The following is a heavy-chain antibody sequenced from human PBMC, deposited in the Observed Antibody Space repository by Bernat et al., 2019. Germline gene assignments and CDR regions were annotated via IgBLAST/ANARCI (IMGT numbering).Heavy chain of an antibody. CDR2: IWYDGSNK. CDR3: ARDGETYGSGSRPYYYYYGMDV. J-gene: IGHJ6*02. Sequence: QVQLVESGGGVVQPGRSLRLSCAASGFTFSSYGMHWVRQAPGKGLEWVAGIWYDGSNKYYADSGKGRFTISRDNSKNTLYLQMNSLRAEDTAVYYCARDGETYGSGSRPYYYYYGMDVWGQGTTVTVSS. V-gene: IGHV3-33*01. CDR1: GFTFSSYG. D-gene: IGHD3-10*01.